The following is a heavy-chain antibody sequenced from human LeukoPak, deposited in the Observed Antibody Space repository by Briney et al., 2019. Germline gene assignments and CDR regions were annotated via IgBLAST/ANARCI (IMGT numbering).Heavy chain of an antibody. J-gene: IGHJ6*03. CDR1: GGSIRSDY. CDR3: ARVPTYIFASRYLDV. CDR2: LLYSGYT. V-gene: IGHV4-59*01. Sequence: SETLSLTCTVSGGSIRSDYWSWIRQPPGKGLEWIGCLLYSGYTEINPSLKSRVTISVDTSRSQFSLKLRSVTAADTAVYYCARVPTYIFASRYLDVWGEGTTVTVSS. D-gene: IGHD2-21*01.